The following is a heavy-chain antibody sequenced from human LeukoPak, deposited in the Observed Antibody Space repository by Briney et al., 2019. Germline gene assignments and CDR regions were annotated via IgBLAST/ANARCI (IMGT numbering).Heavy chain of an antibody. CDR3: ASGNDSSGYYLSDFDY. V-gene: IGHV3-23*01. J-gene: IGHJ4*02. Sequence: PGGSLRLSCAASGFTFSSYAMSWVRQAPGKGLEWVSAISGSGGSTYYADSVKGRFTISRDNSKNPLYLQMNSLRAEDTAVYYCASGNDSSGYYLSDFDYWGQGTLVTVSS. CDR1: GFTFSSYA. D-gene: IGHD3-22*01. CDR2: ISGSGGST.